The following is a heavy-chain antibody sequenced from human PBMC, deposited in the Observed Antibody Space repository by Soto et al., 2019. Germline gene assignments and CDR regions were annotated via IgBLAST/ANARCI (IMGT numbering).Heavy chain of an antibody. CDR1: GFTFSGYS. J-gene: IGHJ4*02. D-gene: IGHD6-19*01. V-gene: IGHV3-64*01. Sequence: EVQLVESGGGLVQPGGSLRLSCAASGFTFSGYSMFWVRQAPGKELEYVSAINTNGVNTFYAKSVKGRFTISRDNSNNTMYLTMGRLTAEAIAVYYCAGGRVEGSSVWATYFDSWGQGTLVTVSS. CDR2: INTNGVNT. CDR3: AGGRVEGSSVWATYFDS.